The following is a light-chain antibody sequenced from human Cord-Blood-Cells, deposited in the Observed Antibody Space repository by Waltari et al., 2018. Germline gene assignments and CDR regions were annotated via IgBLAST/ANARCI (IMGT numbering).Light chain of an antibody. V-gene: IGKV4-1*01. Sequence: DVVMTQSPDSLVVSLGEGAAINSPSSQIELYSSDTENYLAWYHQKPGQPPKLLLYWGSTRDSGVPDRFSGSGSGTDFTLSISDLTAEDAAVYDCQQYYSTPGKFDQVTKVEIK. CDR2: WGS. CDR3: QQYYSTPGK. CDR1: QIELYSSDTENY. J-gene: IGKJ1*01.